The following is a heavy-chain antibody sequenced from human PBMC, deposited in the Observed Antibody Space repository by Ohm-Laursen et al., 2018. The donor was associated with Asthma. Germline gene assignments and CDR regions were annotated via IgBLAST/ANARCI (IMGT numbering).Heavy chain of an antibody. J-gene: IGHJ3*02. Sequence: SLRLSCAASGFTFSSYAMSWVRQAPGKGLEWVSAISGSGGSTYYADSVKGRFTISRDNSKNTPYLQMNSLRAEDTAVYYCANLGAIVVVPAAMPFAFDIWGQGTMVTVSS. D-gene: IGHD2-2*01. V-gene: IGHV3-23*01. CDR3: ANLGAIVVVPAAMPFAFDI. CDR1: GFTFSSYA. CDR2: ISGSGGST.